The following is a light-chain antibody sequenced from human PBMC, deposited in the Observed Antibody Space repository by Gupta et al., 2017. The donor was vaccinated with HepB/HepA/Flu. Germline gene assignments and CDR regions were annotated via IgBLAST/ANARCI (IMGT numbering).Light chain of an antibody. CDR3: QQYYSIPRT. CDR2: WAS. J-gene: IGKJ1*01. CDR1: QSVLYSSNNKNY. Sequence: DIVMTQPPDSLAVSLGERATINCKSSQSVLYSSNNKNYLAWYQQKPGQPPKLLIYWASTRESGVPDRFSGSGSGTDFTLTISSLQAEDVAVYYCQQYYSIPRTFGQGTKVEIK. V-gene: IGKV4-1*01.